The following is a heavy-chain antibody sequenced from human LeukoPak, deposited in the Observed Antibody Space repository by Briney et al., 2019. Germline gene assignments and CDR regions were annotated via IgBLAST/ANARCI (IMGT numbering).Heavy chain of an antibody. V-gene: IGHV3-7*03. CDR2: INPDGSQK. D-gene: IGHD3-3*01. CDR1: GFTFYSDW. Sequence: TGGSLRLSCAASGFTFYSDWMTWVRQAPGKGLEWVANINPDGSQKYYVDSVKGRFTISRDNAKNSLSLKMNRLRAEDTALYYCARHDFTSANCPLDYWGQGTLVAVSS. CDR3: ARHDFTSANCPLDY. J-gene: IGHJ4*02.